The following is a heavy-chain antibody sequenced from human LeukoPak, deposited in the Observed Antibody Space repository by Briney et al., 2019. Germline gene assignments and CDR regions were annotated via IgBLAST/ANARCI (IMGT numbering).Heavy chain of an antibody. CDR1: GYTFTGYY. V-gene: IGHV1-2*02. CDR2: INPNSGGT. CDR3: ARDLIPYYYGSGNNWFDP. Sequence: ASVKVSCKASGYTFTGYYMHWVRQAPGQGLEWMGWINPNSGGTNYARKFQGRVTMTRDTSISTAYMELSRLRSDDTAVYYCARDLIPYYYGSGNNWFDPWGQGTLVTVSS. J-gene: IGHJ5*02. D-gene: IGHD3-10*01.